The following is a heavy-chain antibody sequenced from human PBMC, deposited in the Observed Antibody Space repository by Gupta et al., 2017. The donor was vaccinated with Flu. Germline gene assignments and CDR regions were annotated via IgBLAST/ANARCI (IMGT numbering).Heavy chain of an antibody. CDR3: AKHTVTIYFDS. Sequence: WVRQAPGKGLEWVSAIGGSAASTYYADSVKGRFTISRDNSKGTLYLHRNSLRAEDTAVYYCAKHTVTIYFDSWGQGTRVTVSA. CDR2: IGGSAAST. V-gene: IGHV3-23*01. D-gene: IGHD4-17*01. J-gene: IGHJ4*02.